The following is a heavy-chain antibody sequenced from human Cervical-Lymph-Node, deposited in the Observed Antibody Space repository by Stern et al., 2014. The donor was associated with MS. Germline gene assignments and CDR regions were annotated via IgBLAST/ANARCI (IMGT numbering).Heavy chain of an antibody. Sequence: VQLEESGGGVVQPGRSLRLSCAASGFAFSSHHMHWVRQAPGKGLEWVAFISQEGSDQRYEDSLKGRFTISRDNSKNTMYLHMNSLRAEDTAVYYCAKESDAFDMWGQGTMVTVSS. CDR2: ISQEGSDQ. CDR1: GFAFSSHH. CDR3: AKESDAFDM. V-gene: IGHV3-30*18. J-gene: IGHJ3*02.